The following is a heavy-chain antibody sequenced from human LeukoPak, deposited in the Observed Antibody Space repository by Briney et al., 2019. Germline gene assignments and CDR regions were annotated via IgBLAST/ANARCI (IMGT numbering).Heavy chain of an antibody. D-gene: IGHD6-13*01. Sequence: ASVKVSCKASGYTFTSYYMHWVRQAPGQGLEWMGIINPSGGSTSFAQKFQGGVTMTRDTSTSTVYMELSSLRSEDTAVYYCAREAAAGTTSFDCWGQGTLVTVSS. CDR2: INPSGGST. CDR3: AREAAAGTTSFDC. CDR1: GYTFTSYY. V-gene: IGHV1-46*01. J-gene: IGHJ4*02.